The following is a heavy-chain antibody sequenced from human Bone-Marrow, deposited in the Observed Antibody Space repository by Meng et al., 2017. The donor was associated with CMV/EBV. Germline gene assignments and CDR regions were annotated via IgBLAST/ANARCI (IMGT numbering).Heavy chain of an antibody. J-gene: IGHJ4*02. CDR2: INPNSGGT. CDR1: GYTFTGYY. D-gene: IGHD2-15*01. V-gene: IGHV1-2*02. Sequence: ASVKVSCKASGYTFTGYYVHWVRQAPGQGLEWMGWINPNSGGTKYAQKFQGRVTMTRDTSISTAYMELSRLRSDDTAVYYGARDPLVAATRAELDYWGQGTLATVSS. CDR3: ARDPLVAATRAELDY.